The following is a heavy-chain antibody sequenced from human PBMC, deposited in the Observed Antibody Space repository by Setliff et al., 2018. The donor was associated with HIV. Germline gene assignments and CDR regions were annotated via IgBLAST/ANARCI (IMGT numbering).Heavy chain of an antibody. Sequence: SQTLSLTCAVYGGSFSGYYWSWIRQPPGKGLEWIGEINHSGSTNYNPSLKSRVTISVDTSKNQFSLKLSSVTAADTAVYYCARVAGATWGQGTLVTVSS. D-gene: IGHD1-26*01. J-gene: IGHJ4*02. CDR3: ARVAGAT. CDR1: GGSFSGYY. CDR2: INHSGST. V-gene: IGHV4-34*01.